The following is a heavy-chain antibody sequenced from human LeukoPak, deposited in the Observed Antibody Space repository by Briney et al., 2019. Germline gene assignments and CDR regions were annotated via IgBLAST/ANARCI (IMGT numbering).Heavy chain of an antibody. D-gene: IGHD5-18*01. J-gene: IGHJ4*02. CDR1: GYTFTSYD. V-gene: IGHV1-8*01. Sequence: ALVKVSCKASGYTFTSYDINWVRQATGQGLEWMGWMNPNSGNTGYAQKFQGRVTMTRNTSISTAYMELSSLRSEDTAVYYCARGTADAAMVNNYWGQGTLVTVSS. CDR2: MNPNSGNT. CDR3: ARGTADAAMVNNY.